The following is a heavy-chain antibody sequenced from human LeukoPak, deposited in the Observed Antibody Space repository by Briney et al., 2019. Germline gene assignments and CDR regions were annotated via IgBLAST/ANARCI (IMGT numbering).Heavy chain of an antibody. D-gene: IGHD6-13*01. Sequence: GGSLRLSCAASGFTFSSYEMNWVRQAPGKGLEWVSYISSSGSTIYYADSVKGRFTISRDNAKNSLYLQMNSLRAEDTAVYYCARGLAVAPNGGWGQGTLVTVSS. J-gene: IGHJ4*02. CDR3: ARGLAVAPNGG. CDR2: ISSSGSTI. V-gene: IGHV3-48*03. CDR1: GFTFSSYE.